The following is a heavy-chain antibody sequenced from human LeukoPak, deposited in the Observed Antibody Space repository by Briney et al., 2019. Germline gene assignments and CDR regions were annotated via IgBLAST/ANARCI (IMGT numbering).Heavy chain of an antibody. CDR2: IITIFGTA. CDR3: ARVGSGDFWSGYYYYMDV. Sequence: GASVRVSCTASGGTFSSYAISWVRQAPGEGLEWMGGIITIFGTANYAQKFQGRVTITTDESTSTAYMELISLRSEDTAVYYCARVGSGDFWSGYYYYMDVWGKGTTVTVSS. D-gene: IGHD3-3*01. J-gene: IGHJ6*03. CDR1: GGTFSSYA. V-gene: IGHV1-69*05.